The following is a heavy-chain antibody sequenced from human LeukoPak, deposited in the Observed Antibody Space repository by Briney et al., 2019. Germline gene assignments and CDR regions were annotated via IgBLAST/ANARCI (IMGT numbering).Heavy chain of an antibody. CDR3: TRPGIGSVQVAVAGLAFDI. CDR1: GFTFSGSA. J-gene: IGHJ3*02. D-gene: IGHD6-19*01. V-gene: IGHV3-73*01. Sequence: PGGPLRLSCAASGFTFSGSAMHWVRQASGKGLEWVGRIRSKANSYATACAASVKGRFTISRGDSKNTAYLQMNSLKTEDTAVYYCTRPGIGSVQVAVAGLAFDIWGQGAMVLVSS. CDR2: IRSKANSYAT.